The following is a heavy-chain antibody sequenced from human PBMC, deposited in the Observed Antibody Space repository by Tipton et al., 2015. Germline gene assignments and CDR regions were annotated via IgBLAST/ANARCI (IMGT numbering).Heavy chain of an antibody. CDR3: ATAPVEMSTILWSRGFDY. CDR1: GFSFSNYG. D-gene: IGHD5-24*01. Sequence: RSLRLSCAASGFSFSNYGMHWVRQAPGKGLEGVAGIWFRTNNKYYADSVRGRFTISRDNSKNTLYLQMNSLRAEDTAVYFCATAPVEMSTILWSRGFDYWGQGTLVTVSS. V-gene: IGHV3-33*03. CDR2: IWFRTNNK. J-gene: IGHJ4*02.